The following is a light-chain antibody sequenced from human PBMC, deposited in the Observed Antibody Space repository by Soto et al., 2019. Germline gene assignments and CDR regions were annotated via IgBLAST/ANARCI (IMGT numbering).Light chain of an antibody. CDR2: AAS. CDR1: QGISNY. J-gene: IGKJ1*01. V-gene: IGKV1-27*01. Sequence: DIKMTQSPSSLSASVGDRVTITCRASQGISNYLAWYQQKPGKVPKLLIYAASTLQSGIPSRFSGSGSGTDFTFTISSLQPEDVATYYCQKYNSAPRTFGQGTKVEIK. CDR3: QKYNSAPRT.